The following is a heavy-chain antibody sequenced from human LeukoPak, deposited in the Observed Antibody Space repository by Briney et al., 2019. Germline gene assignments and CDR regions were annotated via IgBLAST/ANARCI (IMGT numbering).Heavy chain of an antibody. CDR2: ISYDGSNK. D-gene: IGHD6-19*01. V-gene: IGHV3-30*03. J-gene: IGHJ5*02. CDR3: ARGSGWPQNWFDP. Sequence: GGSLRLSCAASGFTLSDHFMDWVRQAPGKGLEWVAFISYDGSNKYYADSVKGRFTISRDNSKNTLWLQMNSLRVEDTAVYFCARGSGWPQNWFDPWGQGTLVTVSS. CDR1: GFTLSDHF.